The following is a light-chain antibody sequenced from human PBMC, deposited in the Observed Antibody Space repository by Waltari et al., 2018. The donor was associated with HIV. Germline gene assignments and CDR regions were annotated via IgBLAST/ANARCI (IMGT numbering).Light chain of an antibody. CDR2: DAS. CDR1: QSVGNS. V-gene: IGKV3-11*01. Sequence: EIVLTQSPATLSFSPGESATLSCRASQSVGNSLVWYQHKPAQSPRLLICDASKRATDIPDRFSGSGSGTDFTLTISRLESEDFAVYYCKQRSNWPLLTFGGGTKVEIK. CDR3: KQRSNWPLLT. J-gene: IGKJ4*01.